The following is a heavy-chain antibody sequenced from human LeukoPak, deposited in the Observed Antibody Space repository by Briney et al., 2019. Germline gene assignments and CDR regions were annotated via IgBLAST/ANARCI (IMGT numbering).Heavy chain of an antibody. CDR3: ARGTYGSGSYLVKDGDY. J-gene: IGHJ4*02. Sequence: ASVKVSCKASGCTLTSYYMHWVRQAPGQGLEWMGIINPSGGSTSYAQKFQGRVTMTRDTSTSTVYMELSSLRSEDTAVYYCARGTYGSGSYLVKDGDYWGQGTLVTVSS. CDR1: GCTLTSYY. V-gene: IGHV1-46*01. D-gene: IGHD3-10*01. CDR2: INPSGGST.